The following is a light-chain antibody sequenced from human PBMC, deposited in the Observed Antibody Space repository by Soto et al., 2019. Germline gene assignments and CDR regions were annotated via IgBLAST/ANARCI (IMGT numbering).Light chain of an antibody. J-gene: IGKJ4*01. Sequence: DIQMTQSPSSLSVSVGDRVTITCRASQGIRNDLGWYQQKPGKAPKRLIYAATSLQSGVPSRFSGSGPGTESTLTISSLQPEDCATYYGQQHNSYPLTAGGEIKVEIK. V-gene: IGKV1-17*01. CDR1: QGIRND. CDR2: AAT. CDR3: QQHNSYPLT.